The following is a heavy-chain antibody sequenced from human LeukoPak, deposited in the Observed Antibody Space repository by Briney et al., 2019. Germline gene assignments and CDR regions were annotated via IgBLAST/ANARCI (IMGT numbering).Heavy chain of an antibody. CDR2: ISSSGSTI. V-gene: IGHV3-48*01. CDR3: ARVAHRVYYYYMDV. CDR1: GFTFSRYS. D-gene: IGHD1-14*01. Sequence: GGSLRLSCAASGFTFSRYSMNWVRQAPGKGLEWVSYISSSGSTIYYADSVKGRFTISRGNAKNSLYLQMNSLRAEDTAVYYCARVAHRVYYYYMDVWGKGTTVTVSS. J-gene: IGHJ6*03.